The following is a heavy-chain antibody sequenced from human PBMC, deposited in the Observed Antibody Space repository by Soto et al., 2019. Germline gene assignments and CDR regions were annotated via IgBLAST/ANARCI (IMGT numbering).Heavy chain of an antibody. CDR2: ISSRSSYI. CDR1: GFTFSSYG. CDR3: ASGWQLKDYYAMDV. J-gene: IGHJ6*02. V-gene: IGHV3-21*01. D-gene: IGHD1-1*01. Sequence: EVQLVESGGGLVKPGGSLRLSCVGSGFTFSSYGLHWVRQAPGKGLEWVSSISSRSSYIYYADSVKGRFTIFRDNAKRSLFLQMNTLRAEDTAMYYCASGWQLKDYYAMDVWGQGTTVTVSS.